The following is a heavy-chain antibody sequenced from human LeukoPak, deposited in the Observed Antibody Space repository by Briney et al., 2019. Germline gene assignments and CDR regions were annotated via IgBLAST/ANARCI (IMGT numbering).Heavy chain of an antibody. Sequence: ASVKVSCKASGYTFTGYYMHWVRQAPGQGLEWMGWINPNSGGTNYAQKFQGRVTMTRDTSISTAYMELSRLRSDDTAVYYCARGGDYYDSSGLYYSDYWGQGTLVTVSS. V-gene: IGHV1-2*02. CDR1: GYTFTGYY. D-gene: IGHD3-22*01. J-gene: IGHJ4*02. CDR3: ARGGDYYDSSGLYYSDY. CDR2: INPNSGGT.